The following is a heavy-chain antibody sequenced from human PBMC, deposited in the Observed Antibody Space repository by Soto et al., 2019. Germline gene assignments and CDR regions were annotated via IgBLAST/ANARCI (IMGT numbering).Heavy chain of an antibody. CDR2: ISYDGSNK. CDR3: AKVEYGDYGSHYYYMDV. J-gene: IGHJ6*03. D-gene: IGHD4-17*01. CDR1: GFTFSSYG. Sequence: GGSLRLSCAASGFTFSSYGMHWVRQAPGKGLEWVAVISYDGSNKYYADSVKGRFTISRDNSKNTLSLQMNSLRAEDTAVYYCAKVEYGDYGSHYYYMDVWGKGTTVTVSS. V-gene: IGHV3-30*18.